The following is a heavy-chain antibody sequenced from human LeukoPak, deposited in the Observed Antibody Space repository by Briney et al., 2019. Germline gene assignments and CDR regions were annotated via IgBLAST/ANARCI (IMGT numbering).Heavy chain of an antibody. CDR2: MSASDAGT. CDR3: AKDLEGATTGPFDY. D-gene: IGHD1-1*01. V-gene: IGHV3-23*01. J-gene: IGHJ4*02. Sequence: GGSLRLSCAAAGFTFRSYAMNWVRQGPGKGLEWVSTMSASDAGTYYADSVKGRFTISRDNSKNTLYLQMNSLRAEDTAVYYCAKDLEGATTGPFDYWGQGTLVTVSS. CDR1: GFTFRSYA.